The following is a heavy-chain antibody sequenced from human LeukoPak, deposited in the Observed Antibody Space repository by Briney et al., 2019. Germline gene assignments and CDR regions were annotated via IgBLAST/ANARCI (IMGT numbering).Heavy chain of an antibody. Sequence: SETLSLTCTVSGGSISSYYWSWIRQPPGKGLERFGNIFYSGNTNYNPSLKSRVTISVDTSKNQFSLKLSSVTAADTAVYYCARRRAEGGSNGHYNWFDPWGQGILVTVSS. CDR2: IFYSGNT. J-gene: IGHJ5*02. D-gene: IGHD6-13*01. CDR3: ARRRAEGGSNGHYNWFDP. CDR1: GGSISSYY. V-gene: IGHV4-59*08.